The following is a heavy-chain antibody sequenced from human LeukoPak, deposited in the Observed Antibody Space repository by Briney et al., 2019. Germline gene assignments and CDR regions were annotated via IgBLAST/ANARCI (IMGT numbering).Heavy chain of an antibody. V-gene: IGHV4-61*02. Sequence: SETLSLTCTVSGGSISSAKYFWSWIRQPAGEGLEWIGRIYTSGSTNYNPSLKSRVTISVDTSKNQFSLTLNSVTAADTAVYYCASPSDYSDYYYYIDVWGKGTTVTVSS. D-gene: IGHD4-11*01. CDR2: IYTSGST. J-gene: IGHJ6*03. CDR1: GGSISSAKYF. CDR3: ASPSDYSDYYYYIDV.